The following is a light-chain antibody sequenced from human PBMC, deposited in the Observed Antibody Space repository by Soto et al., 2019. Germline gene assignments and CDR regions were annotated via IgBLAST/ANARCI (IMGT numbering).Light chain of an antibody. V-gene: IGLV2-23*01. J-gene: IGLJ2*01. CDR3: CSYAGRSTSL. Sequence: QSVLTQPASVSGSPGQSITISCTGTSSDVGSYNLVSWYQQHPGKAPKHMIYEGSKRPSGVSNRFSGSKSGNTASLTISGLQAEDEADYYCCSYAGRSTSLFGGGTQLTVL. CDR2: EGS. CDR1: SSDVGSYNL.